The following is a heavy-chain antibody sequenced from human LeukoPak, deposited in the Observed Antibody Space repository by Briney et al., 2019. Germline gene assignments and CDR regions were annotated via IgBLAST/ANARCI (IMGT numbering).Heavy chain of an antibody. CDR1: GYTFTSYD. V-gene: IGHV1-8*01. Sequence: ASVKVSCKASGYTFTSYDINWLRQATGQGLEWMGWMNPNSGNTGYAQKFQGRVTMTRNTSISTAYMELSSLRSEDTAVYYCARGLRRRSSWYFGYWGQGTLVTVSS. CDR2: MNPNSGNT. D-gene: IGHD6-13*01. CDR3: ARGLRRRSSWYFGY. J-gene: IGHJ4*02.